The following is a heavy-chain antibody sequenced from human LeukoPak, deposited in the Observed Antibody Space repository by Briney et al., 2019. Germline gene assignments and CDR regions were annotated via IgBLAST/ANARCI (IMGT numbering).Heavy chain of an antibody. D-gene: IGHD6-19*01. CDR1: GYTFTGYY. CDR3: AREGYSSGWYEKGFDY. J-gene: IGHJ4*02. Sequence: ASVKVSCKASGYTFTGYYMHWVRQAPGQGLEWMGWINPNSGGTNYAQKFQGRVTMTRDTSISTAYMELSRLRSDDTAVYYYAREGYSSGWYEKGFDYWGQGTLVTVSS. V-gene: IGHV1-2*02. CDR2: INPNSGGT.